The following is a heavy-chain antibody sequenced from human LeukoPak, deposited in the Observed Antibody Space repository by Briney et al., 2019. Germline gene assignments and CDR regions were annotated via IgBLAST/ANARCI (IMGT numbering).Heavy chain of an antibody. CDR1: VFTFRDAW. CDR3: AKHIYGVVSIQQ. CDR2: IRSKTDGGTT. J-gene: IGHJ1*01. V-gene: IGHV3-15*01. D-gene: IGHD3-3*01. Sequence: GGSLRLSCAASVFTFRDAWMTWVRQAPGKGLEWVGRIRSKTDGGTTDYAVSVQGRFTISRDDSKNTLYLQMSSLKTEDTAVYYCAKHIYGVVSIQQWGQGTLVTVSS.